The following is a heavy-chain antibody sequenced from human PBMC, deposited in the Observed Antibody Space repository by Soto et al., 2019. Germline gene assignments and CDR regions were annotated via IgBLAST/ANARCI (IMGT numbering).Heavy chain of an antibody. CDR3: AKRGGAGGHFAY. V-gene: IGHV3-23*01. CDR1: GFTFSSYA. D-gene: IGHD2-21*01. J-gene: IGHJ4*02. Sequence: PGGSLRLSCAASGFTFSSYAMGWVRQGPGKGLEWVAVVSIGVSTHYADSVRGRFTISRDNSKNTLSLQMNSLTAEDTAVYCCAKRGGAGGHFAYWGQGAPVTVSS. CDR2: VSIGVST.